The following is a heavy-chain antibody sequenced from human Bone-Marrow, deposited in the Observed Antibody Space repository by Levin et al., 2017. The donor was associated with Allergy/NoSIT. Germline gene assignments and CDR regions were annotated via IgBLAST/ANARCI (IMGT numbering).Heavy chain of an antibody. V-gene: IGHV1-3*01. J-gene: IGHJ5*02. CDR2: IIPGNVNT. Sequence: ASVKVSCKASGYTFSANAMHWVRQAPGQRLEWMGWIIPGNVNTKYSQKLQGRVAINMDTSATTVYMELSSLISEDTAIYYCARGDSGGLPFFDNWGQGTLVTVSS. CDR1: GYTFSANA. CDR3: ARGDSGGLPFFDN. D-gene: IGHD6-19*01.